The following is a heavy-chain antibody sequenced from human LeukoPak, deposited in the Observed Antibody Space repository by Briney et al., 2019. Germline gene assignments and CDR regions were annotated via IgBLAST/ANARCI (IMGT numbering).Heavy chain of an antibody. D-gene: IGHD6-13*01. CDR3: AKKGQQLAYYFDY. CDR2: IYSGGST. CDR1: GFTVSSNY. V-gene: IGHV3-53*01. Sequence: GGSLRLSCAASGFTVSSNYMSWVRQAPGKGLEWVSVIYSGGSTYYADSVKGRFTISRDNSKNTLYLQMNSLRAEDTAVYYCAKKGQQLAYYFDYWGQGTLVTVSS. J-gene: IGHJ4*02.